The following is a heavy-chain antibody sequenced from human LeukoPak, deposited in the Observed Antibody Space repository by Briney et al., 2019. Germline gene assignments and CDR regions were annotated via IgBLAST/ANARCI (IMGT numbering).Heavy chain of an antibody. CDR3: ARDSISSGFYPDY. CDR1: GFTFSSHG. D-gene: IGHD3-22*01. CDR2: ISYDGSNK. V-gene: IGHV3-30*03. J-gene: IGHJ4*02. Sequence: GGSLRLSCAASGFTFSSHGMHWVRQAPGKGLEWVAVISYDGSNKYYADSVKGRFTISRDNAKNSLYLQMNSLRAEDTAVYYCARDSISSGFYPDYWGQGALVTVSS.